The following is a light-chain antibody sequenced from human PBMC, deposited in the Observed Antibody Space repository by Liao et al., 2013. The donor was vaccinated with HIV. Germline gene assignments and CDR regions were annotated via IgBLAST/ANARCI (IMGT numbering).Light chain of an antibody. V-gene: IGLV3-21*04. CDR3: QVWDSSSDHAV. J-gene: IGLJ3*02. CDR2: YDS. CDR1: NIGSNS. Sequence: SYELTQPPSVSVAPGKTARITCGGNNIGSNSVHWYQQKPGQAPVLVIYYDSDRPSGIPERFSGSNSGNTATLTISRVEAGDEADYYCQVWDSSSDHAVFGGGTKLTVL.